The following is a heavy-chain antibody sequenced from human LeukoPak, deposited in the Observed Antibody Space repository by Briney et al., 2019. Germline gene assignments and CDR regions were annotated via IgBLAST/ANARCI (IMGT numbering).Heavy chain of an antibody. V-gene: IGHV4-59*08. D-gene: IGHD3-22*01. Sequence: SETLSLTCTVSGGSISSYYWSWIRQPPGKGLEWIGYIYYSGSTNYNPSLKSRITISIDTSKNQFSLKLSSVTAADTAVYYCARHPSYYDRIDYWGQGTLVTVSS. CDR2: IYYSGST. CDR3: ARHPSYYDRIDY. J-gene: IGHJ4*02. CDR1: GGSISSYY.